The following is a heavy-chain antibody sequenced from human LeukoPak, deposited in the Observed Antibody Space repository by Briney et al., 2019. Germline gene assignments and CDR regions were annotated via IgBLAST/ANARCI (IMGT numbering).Heavy chain of an antibody. CDR1: GGSISSYY. CDR3: ARLGHDAFDI. V-gene: IGHV4-59*01. CDR2: IYYSGST. Sequence: PSETLSLTCTVSGGSISSYYWSWIRQPPGKGLEWIGYIYYSGSTNYNPSLKSRVTISADTSKNHFSLKLSSVTAADTAVYYCARLGHDAFDIWGQGTMVTVSS. J-gene: IGHJ3*02.